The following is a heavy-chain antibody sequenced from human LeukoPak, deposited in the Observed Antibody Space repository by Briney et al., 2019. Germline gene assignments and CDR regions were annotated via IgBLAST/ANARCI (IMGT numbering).Heavy chain of an antibody. Sequence: SETLSLTCSVPGGAINSHYWSWIRQRPGKRLEWIGYIFNTGNTNYNPSLGSRVPMSVDASRDQFFLRLSSVTAADTAIYYCATRPAGTSWYGVFDYWSQGTLVTVSS. CDR3: ATRPAGTSWYGVFDY. J-gene: IGHJ4*02. D-gene: IGHD3-10*01. V-gene: IGHV4-59*11. CDR2: IFNTGNT. CDR1: GGAINSHY.